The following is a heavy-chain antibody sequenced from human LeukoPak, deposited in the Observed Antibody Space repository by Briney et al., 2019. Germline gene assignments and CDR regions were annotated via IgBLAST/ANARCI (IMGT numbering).Heavy chain of an antibody. CDR2: ISWNSGSI. V-gene: IGHV3-9*01. J-gene: IGHJ4*02. D-gene: IGHD1-26*01. Sequence: PGGSLRLSCAASGFTFRDYAMHWVRQAPGKGLEWVAGISWNSGSIGHADSVKGRFTISRDNLKNSLYLQMNSLRAEDTAVYYCAKAIVGATTIDYWGQGTLVTVSS. CDR3: AKAIVGATTIDY. CDR1: GFTFRDYA.